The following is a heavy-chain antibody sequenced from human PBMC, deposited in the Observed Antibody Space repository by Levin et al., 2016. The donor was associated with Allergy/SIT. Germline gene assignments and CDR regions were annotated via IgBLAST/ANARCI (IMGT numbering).Heavy chain of an antibody. D-gene: IGHD3-10*01. CDR1: GFTFDDYA. CDR3: AKLDRVGPWFGELGDAFDI. J-gene: IGHJ3*02. V-gene: IGHV3-9*01. Sequence: SLKISCAASGFTFDDYAMHWVRQAPGKGLEWVSGISWNSGSIVYADSVKGRFTISRDNAKNSLYLQMNSLRAEDTALYYCAKLDRVGPWFGELGDAFDIWGQGTMVTVSS. CDR2: ISWNSGSI.